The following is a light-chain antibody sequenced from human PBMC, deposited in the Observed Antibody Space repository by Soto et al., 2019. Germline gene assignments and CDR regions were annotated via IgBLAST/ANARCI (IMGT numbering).Light chain of an antibody. CDR3: QQSHSTLYT. J-gene: IGKJ2*01. CDR1: QSISKY. CDR2: AAS. V-gene: IGKV1-39*01. Sequence: DIQMTQSPSSLSASVGDRVTITCRASQSISKYLNWYQHKPGKVPKLMIYAASSLQSGLQSRFSGSRSKTDFTLPISSRQPDEFATYYFQQSHSTLYTFGQGTKLEIK.